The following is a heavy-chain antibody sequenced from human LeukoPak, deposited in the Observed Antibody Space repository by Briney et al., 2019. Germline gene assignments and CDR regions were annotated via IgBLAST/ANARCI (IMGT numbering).Heavy chain of an antibody. V-gene: IGHV3-7*01. CDR3: AREDDWNYEDY. CDR1: GFTFSNYW. J-gene: IGHJ4*02. Sequence: GSLRLSCAASGFTFSNYWMSWVRQAPGKGLEWVANIKQDGSEKYYVNSVKGRFTISRDNAKNSLYLQMNSLRAEDTAIYYCAREDDWNYEDYWGQGTLVTVSS. D-gene: IGHD1-7*01. CDR2: IKQDGSEK.